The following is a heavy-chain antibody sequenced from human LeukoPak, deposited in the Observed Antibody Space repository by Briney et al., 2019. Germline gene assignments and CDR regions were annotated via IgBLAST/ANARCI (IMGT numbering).Heavy chain of an antibody. J-gene: IGHJ6*03. V-gene: IGHV4-59*01. CDR1: GGSISNYF. Sequence: SETLSLTCTVSGGSISNYFWSWIRQPPGRGLEWNGYIYESESTNYNPSLKSRVTISPDTSKKKFSLKLTSVTAADTAVYYCARSPPPFYDSSGYHYYYYMDVCGKGTTVTVSS. CDR2: IYESEST. D-gene: IGHD3-22*01. CDR3: ARSPPPFYDSSGYHYYYYMDV.